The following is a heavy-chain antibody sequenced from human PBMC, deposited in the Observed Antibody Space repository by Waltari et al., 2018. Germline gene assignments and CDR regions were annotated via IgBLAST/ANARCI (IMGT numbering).Heavy chain of an antibody. CDR3: ARGENCSGGSCYSANWFDP. V-gene: IGHV4-4*02. CDR2: IYHSGSN. J-gene: IGHJ5*02. CDR1: GGSISSSNW. D-gene: IGHD2-15*01. Sequence: QVQLQESGPGLVKPSGTLSLTCAVSGGSISSSNWWSWVRQPPGKGLEWIGEIYHSGSNHYNPSLKSRVTRSVDKSKNQFSLKLRSVTAADTAVYYCARGENCSGGSCYSANWFDPWGQGTLVTVSS.